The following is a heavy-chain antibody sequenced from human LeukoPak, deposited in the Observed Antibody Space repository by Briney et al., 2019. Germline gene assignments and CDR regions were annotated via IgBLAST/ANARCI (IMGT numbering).Heavy chain of an antibody. J-gene: IGHJ6*03. CDR2: IIPIFGTA. V-gene: IGHV1-69*05. Sequence: SVKVSCKASGGTFSSYAIRWVRQAPGQGLEWMGGIIPIFGTANYAQKFQGRVTITTDESTSTAYMELSSLRSEDTAVYYCARAPMTTVNYYYYMDVWGKGTTVTVSS. CDR3: ARAPMTTVNYYYYMDV. CDR1: GGTFSSYA. D-gene: IGHD4-17*01.